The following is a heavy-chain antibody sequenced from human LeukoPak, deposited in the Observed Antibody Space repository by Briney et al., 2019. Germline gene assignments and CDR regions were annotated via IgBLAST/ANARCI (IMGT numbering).Heavy chain of an antibody. CDR1: GGSISSYY. V-gene: IGHV4-59*01. J-gene: IGHJ4*02. CDR2: IYYSGST. D-gene: IGHD3-9*01. CDR3: ARVKGHILTGYKGGFDY. Sequence: PSETLSLTCTVSGGSISSYYWSWIRQPPGKGLEWIGYIYYSGSTNYNPSLKSRVTISVDTSKNQFSLKLSSVTAADTAVYYCARVKGHILTGYKGGFDYWGQGTLVTVSS.